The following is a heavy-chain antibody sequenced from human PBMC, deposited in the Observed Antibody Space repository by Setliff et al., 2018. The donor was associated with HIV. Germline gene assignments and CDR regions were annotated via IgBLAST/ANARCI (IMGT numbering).Heavy chain of an antibody. Sequence: GGSLRLSCTVSGFTFISSTMNWVRQAPGKGLEWVASISSSGSYIHYADSLKGRFTISRDNAKNSQYLLMSDLRAEDTAVYYCADLWEVGAWGQGTQVTVSS. D-gene: IGHD3-3*01. CDR1: GFTFISST. CDR3: ADLWEVGA. CDR2: ISSSGSYI. J-gene: IGHJ5*02. V-gene: IGHV3-21*01.